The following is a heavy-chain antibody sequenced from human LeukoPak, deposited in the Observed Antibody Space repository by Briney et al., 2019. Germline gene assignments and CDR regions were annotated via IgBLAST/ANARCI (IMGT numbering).Heavy chain of an antibody. D-gene: IGHD3-22*01. Sequence: ASVKVSCKASGYTFTSYDINWVRQATGQGLEWMGWMNPNSGNTGYAQKFQGRVTMTRNTSISTAYMELSSLRSEDTAVYYCARGAPLGGGMIAVVISLYYYYGMDVWGQGTTVTVSS. CDR3: ARGAPLGGGMIAVVISLYYYYGMDV. J-gene: IGHJ6*02. V-gene: IGHV1-8*01. CDR1: GYTFTSYD. CDR2: MNPNSGNT.